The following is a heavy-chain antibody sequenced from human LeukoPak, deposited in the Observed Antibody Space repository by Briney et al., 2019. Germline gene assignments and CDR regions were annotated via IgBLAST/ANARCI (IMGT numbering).Heavy chain of an antibody. D-gene: IGHD3-3*01. CDR2: IIPIFGTA. J-gene: IGHJ6*02. CDR3: ASSGNITIFGVVIEYYYYYGMDV. V-gene: IGHV1-69*13. Sequence: ASVNVSCKASGGTFSSYAISWVRQAPGQGLEWMGGIIPIFGTANYAQKFQGRVTITADESTSTAYMELSCLRSEDTAVYYCASSGNITIFGVVIEYYYYYGMDVWGQGTTVTVSS. CDR1: GGTFSSYA.